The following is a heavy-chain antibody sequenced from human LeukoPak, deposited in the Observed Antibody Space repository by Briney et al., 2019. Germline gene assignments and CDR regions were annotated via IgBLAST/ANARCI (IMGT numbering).Heavy chain of an antibody. D-gene: IGHD1-26*01. CDR2: MYFSGST. CDR1: GGSVSSSFYY. V-gene: IGHV4-39*01. Sequence: ASETLSLTCTVSGGSVSSSFYYWGWIRQPPGKGLEWIGSMYFSGSTHYNPSLKSRVTISVDTSKNQFSLTLTSVTAADTAVYYCANAASYSVDYWGQGTLVTVSS. J-gene: IGHJ4*02. CDR3: ANAASYSVDY.